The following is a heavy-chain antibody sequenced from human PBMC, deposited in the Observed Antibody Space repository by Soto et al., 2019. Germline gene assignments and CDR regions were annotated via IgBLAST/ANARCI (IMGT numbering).Heavy chain of an antibody. CDR3: ARHSHSYSGYDYVVHYYYYGMDV. CDR1: GYSCTSYW. Sequence: PGESLKISCKGSGYSCTSYWIGWVRQMPGKSLEWMGIIYPGDSDTRYSPSFQGQVTISADKSISTTYLQWSSLKASDTAMYYCARHSHSYSGYDYVVHYYYYGMDVWGQGTTVTVSS. CDR2: IYPGDSDT. V-gene: IGHV5-51*01. D-gene: IGHD5-12*01. J-gene: IGHJ6*02.